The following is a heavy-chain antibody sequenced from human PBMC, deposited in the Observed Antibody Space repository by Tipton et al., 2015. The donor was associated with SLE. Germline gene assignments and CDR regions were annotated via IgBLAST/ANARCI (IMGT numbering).Heavy chain of an antibody. D-gene: IGHD3-10*01. CDR2: IYYSGST. Sequence: TPSLTCTVSGGSISSYYWSWIRQPPGKGLEWIGYIYYSGSTNYNPSLKSRVTISIDTSKNQFSLNLSSVTAADTAVYYCARDGGANWFDPWGQGTLVTVSS. J-gene: IGHJ5*02. CDR1: GGSISSYY. CDR3: ARDGGANWFDP. V-gene: IGHV4-59*01.